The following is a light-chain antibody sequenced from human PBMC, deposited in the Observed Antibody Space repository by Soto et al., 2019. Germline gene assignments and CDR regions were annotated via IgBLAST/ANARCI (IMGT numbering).Light chain of an antibody. V-gene: IGLV2-14*01. CDR1: SSDVGGYNY. CDR2: EVT. Sequence: QSVLTQPASVSGSPGQSITISCTGTSSDVGGYNYVSWYQQHPGKAPKLMIYEVTSRPSAVSNRFSGSKSGNTASLTISGLQAEDEADYYCSSYTSISTLVFGGGTKLTVL. CDR3: SSYTSISTLV. J-gene: IGLJ3*02.